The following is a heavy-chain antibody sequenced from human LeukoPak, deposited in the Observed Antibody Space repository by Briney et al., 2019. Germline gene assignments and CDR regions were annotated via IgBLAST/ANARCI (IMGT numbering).Heavy chain of an antibody. CDR1: GFTVNNTY. CDR2: IYSGGAT. Sequence: GGSLRLSCAASGFTVNNTYMKWVRQAPGRGLEWVSVIYSGGATYYADSVKGRFTISRDNSENTLYLQMNNLRAEDTAVYYCARRKYYDSSGLHYCFDLWGQGTLVIVSS. D-gene: IGHD3-22*01. CDR3: ARRKYYDSSGLHYCFDL. J-gene: IGHJ4*02. V-gene: IGHV3-66*01.